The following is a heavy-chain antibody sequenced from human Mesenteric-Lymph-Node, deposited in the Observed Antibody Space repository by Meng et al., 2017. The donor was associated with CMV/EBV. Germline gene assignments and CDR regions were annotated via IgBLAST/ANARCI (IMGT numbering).Heavy chain of an antibody. V-gene: IGHV3-9*01. D-gene: IGHD3-9*01. J-gene: IGHJ4*02. Sequence: SLKISCAASGFTFYDYAMHWVRQAPGKGLELVSGINWDSGTIGYADSVKGRFTTSRDNSKNTIYLQMNSLRAEDTAVYYCARTINGMINPDYWGQGTLVTVSS. CDR3: ARTINGMINPDY. CDR1: GFTFYDYA. CDR2: INWDSGTI.